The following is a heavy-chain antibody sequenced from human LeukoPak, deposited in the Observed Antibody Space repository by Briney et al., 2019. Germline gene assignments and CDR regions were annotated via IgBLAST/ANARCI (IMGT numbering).Heavy chain of an antibody. D-gene: IGHD3-22*01. V-gene: IGHV3-48*01. CDR3: ARDNIYYDSSGYADFDY. CDR2: ISSSSSTI. CDR1: GFTFSSYS. Sequence: PGVSLRLSCAASGFTFSSYSMNWVRQAPGKGLEWVSYISSSSSTIYYADSVKGRFTISRDNAKKSLYLQMYSLRAEDTAVYYCARDNIYYDSSGYADFDYWGQGTLVTVSS. J-gene: IGHJ4*02.